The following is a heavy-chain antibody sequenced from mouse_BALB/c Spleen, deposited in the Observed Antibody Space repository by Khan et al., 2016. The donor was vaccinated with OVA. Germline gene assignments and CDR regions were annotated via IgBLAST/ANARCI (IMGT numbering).Heavy chain of an antibody. CDR3: ARRGLRWDFDY. Sequence: QVQLQQSGAELAKPGASVKMSCKASGYTFINYWILWVKQRPGQGLEWIGYINPSTGYTEYNQNFKDKATLTADKSYSTAYMQLSSLTSEDSAVYYCARRGLRWDFDYWGQGITLTVSS. V-gene: IGHV1-7*01. D-gene: IGHD1-1*01. CDR1: GYTFINYW. J-gene: IGHJ2*01. CDR2: INPSTGYT.